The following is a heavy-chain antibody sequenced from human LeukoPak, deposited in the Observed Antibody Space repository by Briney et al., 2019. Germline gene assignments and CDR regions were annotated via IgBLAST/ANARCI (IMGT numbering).Heavy chain of an antibody. J-gene: IGHJ4*02. CDR1: GGSISSSSYY. CDR3: ARLTMVRGVSLGFDY. Sequence: PSETLSLTCTVSGGSISSSSYYWGWIRQPPGQGLEWIGSIYYSGSTYYNPSLKSRVTISVDTSKNQFSLKLSSVTAADTAVYYCARLTMVRGVSLGFDYWGQGTPVTVSS. CDR2: IYYSGST. V-gene: IGHV4-39*01. D-gene: IGHD3-10*01.